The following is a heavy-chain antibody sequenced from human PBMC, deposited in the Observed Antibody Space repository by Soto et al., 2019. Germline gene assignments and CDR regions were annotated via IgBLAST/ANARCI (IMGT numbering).Heavy chain of an antibody. J-gene: IGHJ6*02. CDR3: ARGRSSGWRYYGMDV. CDR1: GGSFSGYY. CDR2: INHSGST. V-gene: IGHV4-34*01. D-gene: IGHD6-19*01. Sequence: QVQLQQWGAGLLKPSETLSLTCAVYGGSFSGYYWSWIRQPPGKGLEWIGEINHSGSTNYNPSLRSRVTISVDTSKNPFSLKLSSVTAADTAVDYCARGRSSGWRYYGMDVWGQGTTVTVSS.